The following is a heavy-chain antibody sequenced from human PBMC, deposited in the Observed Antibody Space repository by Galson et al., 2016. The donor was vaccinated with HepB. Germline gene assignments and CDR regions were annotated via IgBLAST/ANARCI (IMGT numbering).Heavy chain of an antibody. CDR3: ARDRVVCERVCSTSGYFDL. J-gene: IGHJ2*01. CDR2: IIPIDGRS. D-gene: IGHD2-2*02. Sequence: SVKVSCKASGGTFSNYAISWVRQAPGPGLEWMGGIIPIDGRSNYAQNFQGRVKITADESTSIAYLEVNRQKSEDTAVYDCARDRVVCERVCSTSGYFDLWGGGTLVTVSS. CDR1: GGTFSNYA. V-gene: IGHV1-69*13.